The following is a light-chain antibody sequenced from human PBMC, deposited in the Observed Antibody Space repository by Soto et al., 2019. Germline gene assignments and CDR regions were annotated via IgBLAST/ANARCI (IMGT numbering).Light chain of an antibody. CDR1: QSVSSN. V-gene: IGKV3-20*01. CDR3: QQYVSSPHP. CDR2: GAS. Sequence: EIVLTQSPGTLSLSPGERATLSCRASQSVSSNLAWYQQKPGQAPRLLIYGASSRATGIPDRFSGSGSGTDFTLTISRLEPEDSAVYYCQQYVSSPHPFGQGTKLEI. J-gene: IGKJ2*01.